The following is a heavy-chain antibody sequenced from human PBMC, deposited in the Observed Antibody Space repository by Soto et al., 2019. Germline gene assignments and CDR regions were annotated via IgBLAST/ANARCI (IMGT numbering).Heavy chain of an antibody. CDR3: ARIIRTLAWDGVDV. Sequence: QVQLQESGPGLVQPSQTLSLTCTVSAGSISSYYWGWIRQSPGKGLEWIGYIYNSGSTNYNPSLKSRLTMSVDTSKNQFSLKLSSVTAADTAVYYCARIIRTLAWDGVDVWGQGTRVTV. CDR2: IYNSGST. V-gene: IGHV4-59*01. J-gene: IGHJ6*02. CDR1: AGSISSYY. D-gene: IGHD3-10*01.